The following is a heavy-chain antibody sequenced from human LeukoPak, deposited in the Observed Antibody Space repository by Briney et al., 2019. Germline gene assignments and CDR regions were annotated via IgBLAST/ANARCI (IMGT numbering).Heavy chain of an antibody. CDR3: ARDKQEWLLDYYYYYMDV. J-gene: IGHJ6*03. CDR2: ISGSGGST. D-gene: IGHD3-3*01. CDR1: GFTFSSYA. Sequence: GGSLRLSCAASGFTFSSYAMSWVRQAPGKGPEWVSAISGSGGSTYYADSVKGRFTISRDNSKNTLYLQMNSLRAEDTAVYYCARDKQEWLLDYYYYYMDVWGKGTTVTVSS. V-gene: IGHV3-23*01.